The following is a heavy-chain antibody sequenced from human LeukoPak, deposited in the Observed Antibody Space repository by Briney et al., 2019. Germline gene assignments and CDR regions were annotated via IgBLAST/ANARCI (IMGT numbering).Heavy chain of an antibody. CDR1: GFTFSSYV. Sequence: GGSLRLSCAASGFTFSSYVMHWVRQAPGKGLEWVASINPDGNKKGLADSVRGRFTISRDDAENSLYLQMNSLRVEDTAVYYCARDFAYKKFDYWGQGTLVTVSS. J-gene: IGHJ4*02. CDR3: ARDFAYKKFDY. CDR2: INPDGNKK. V-gene: IGHV3-7*03. D-gene: IGHD2-21*01.